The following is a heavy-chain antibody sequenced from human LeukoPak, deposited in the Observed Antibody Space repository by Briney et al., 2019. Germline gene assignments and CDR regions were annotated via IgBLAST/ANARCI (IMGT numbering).Heavy chain of an antibody. D-gene: IGHD3-3*01. Sequence: SETLSLTCTVSGGSITSYYWSWIRQPAGKGLEWIGRIHTGGSTNYNPSLMSRVTMSVDTSKNQFSLKLTSVTATDTAMYYCASSFAVAGYYHGMDVWGQGTTVTVSS. CDR2: IHTGGST. CDR1: GGSITSYY. J-gene: IGHJ6*02. V-gene: IGHV4-4*07. CDR3: ASSFAVAGYYHGMDV.